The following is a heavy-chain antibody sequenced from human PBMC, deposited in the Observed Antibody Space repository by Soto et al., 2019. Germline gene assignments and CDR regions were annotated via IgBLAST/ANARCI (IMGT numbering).Heavy chain of an antibody. CDR3: ERDRPYYYDTPSPDY. D-gene: IGHD3-22*01. V-gene: IGHV3-30-3*01. CDR2: ISYDGSNK. J-gene: IGHJ4*02. Sequence: GGSLRLSCAASGFTFSSYAMHWVRQAPGKGLEWVAVISYDGSNKYYADSVKGRFTISRDNSKNTLYLQMNSLRAEDTAVYYCERDRPYYYDTPSPDYWGQGTLVTVYS. CDR1: GFTFSSYA.